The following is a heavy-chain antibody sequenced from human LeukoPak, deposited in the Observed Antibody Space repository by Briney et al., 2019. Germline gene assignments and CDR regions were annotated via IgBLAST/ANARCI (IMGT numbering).Heavy chain of an antibody. CDR3: ARFDKLGIEYFDY. V-gene: IGHV3-66*01. CDR1: GFTVSSNY. J-gene: IGHJ4*02. Sequence: GGSLRLSCAASGFTVSSNYMSWVRQDPGKGLEWVSVIYSGGSTYYADSVKGRFTISRDNSKNTLYLQMNSLRAEDTAVYYCARFDKLGIEYFDYWGQGTQVTVSS. D-gene: IGHD7-27*01. CDR2: IYSGGST.